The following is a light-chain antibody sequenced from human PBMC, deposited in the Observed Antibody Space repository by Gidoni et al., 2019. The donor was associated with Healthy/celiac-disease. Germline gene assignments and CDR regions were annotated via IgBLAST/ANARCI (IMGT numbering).Light chain of an antibody. CDR3: QQYGSSPNT. V-gene: IGKV3-20*01. CDR2: GAS. J-gene: IGKJ4*01. Sequence: EIVLTQSPGTLSLSPGERATLSCRASQSVSSSYLAWYQQKPGQAPRLLIYGASSRATGIPDRFSVSGSGTDFTLTISRLEPEDFAVYYCQQYGSSPNTFGGXTKVEIK. CDR1: QSVSSSY.